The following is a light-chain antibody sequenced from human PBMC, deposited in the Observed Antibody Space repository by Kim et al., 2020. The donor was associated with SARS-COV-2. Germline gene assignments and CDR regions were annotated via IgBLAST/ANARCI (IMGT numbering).Light chain of an antibody. Sequence: CASSTGAVNRGYYPNWFQQKPGQAPRALIYSTSNKHSWTPARFSGSLLGGKAALTLSGVQPEDEAEYYCLLYYGGAQLLCLSYYVFGTGTKVTVL. J-gene: IGLJ1*01. V-gene: IGLV7-43*01. CDR2: STS. CDR1: TGAVNRGYY. CDR3: LLYYGGAQLLCLSYYV.